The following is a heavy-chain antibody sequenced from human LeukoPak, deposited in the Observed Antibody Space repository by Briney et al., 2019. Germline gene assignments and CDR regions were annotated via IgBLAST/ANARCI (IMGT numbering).Heavy chain of an antibody. Sequence: GGSLRLSCAASGFTFSSHWMHWVRQAPGKGLVWVSRINTDGSTTSYADSVKGRFTTSRDNAKNTVYLQMNSLRADDTAVYYCARVLIAATGGDYWGQGTLVTVFS. CDR1: GFTFSSHW. V-gene: IGHV3-74*01. D-gene: IGHD6-13*01. J-gene: IGHJ4*02. CDR2: INTDGSTT. CDR3: ARVLIAATGGDY.